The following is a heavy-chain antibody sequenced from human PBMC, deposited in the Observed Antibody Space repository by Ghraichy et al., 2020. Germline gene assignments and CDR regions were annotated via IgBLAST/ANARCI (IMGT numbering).Heavy chain of an antibody. J-gene: IGHJ5*02. CDR3: ARGNGGGSGSYWANWFDP. CDR1: GGSFSGYY. CDR2: INHSGST. Sequence: SETLSLTCAVYGGSFSGYYWSWIRQPPGKGLEWIGEINHSGSTNYNPSLKSRVTISVDTSKNQFSLKLSSVTAADTAVYYCARGNGGGSGSYWANWFDPWGQGTLVTVSS. V-gene: IGHV4-34*01. D-gene: IGHD3-10*01.